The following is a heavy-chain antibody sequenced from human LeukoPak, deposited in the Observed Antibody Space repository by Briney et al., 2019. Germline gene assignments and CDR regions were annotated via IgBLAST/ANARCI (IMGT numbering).Heavy chain of an antibody. Sequence: GGSLRLSCAASGFTFSTYWIHWVRQAPGKGLVWVSRINVDGSSTSYADSVKGRFTISRDNAENTLYLQMNSLRADDTAVYYCAKVATWTYFDSWGQGTLVTVSS. CDR3: AKVATWTYFDS. D-gene: IGHD3/OR15-3a*01. V-gene: IGHV3-74*01. CDR1: GFTFSTYW. J-gene: IGHJ4*02. CDR2: INVDGSST.